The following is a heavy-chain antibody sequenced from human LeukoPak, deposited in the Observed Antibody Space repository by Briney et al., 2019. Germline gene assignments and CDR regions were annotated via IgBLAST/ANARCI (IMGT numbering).Heavy chain of an antibody. CDR2: TYYRSKWYN. Sequence: SQTLSLTCAISGDSVSSNSAAWNWIRQSLSRGLEWLGRTYYRSKWYNDYAVSVKSRITINPDTSKNQFSLQLNSVTPEDTAVYYCAKDLRGSSGWYVNYYYYYGMDVWGQGTTVTVSS. CDR1: GDSVSSNSAA. V-gene: IGHV6-1*01. CDR3: AKDLRGSSGWYVNYYYYYGMDV. J-gene: IGHJ6*02. D-gene: IGHD6-19*01.